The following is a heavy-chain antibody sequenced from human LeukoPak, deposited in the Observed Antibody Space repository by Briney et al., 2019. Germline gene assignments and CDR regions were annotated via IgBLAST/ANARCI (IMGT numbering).Heavy chain of an antibody. Sequence: SETLSLTCAVYGGSFSGYYWSWIRQPPGKGLGWIGEINHSGSTNYNPSLKSRVTISVDTSKNQFSLKLSSVTAADTAVYYCARGTLVGYSSSSGPRHFDYWGQGTLVTVSS. CDR1: GGSFSGYY. V-gene: IGHV4-34*01. CDR2: INHSGST. D-gene: IGHD6-6*01. J-gene: IGHJ4*02. CDR3: ARGTLVGYSSSSGPRHFDY.